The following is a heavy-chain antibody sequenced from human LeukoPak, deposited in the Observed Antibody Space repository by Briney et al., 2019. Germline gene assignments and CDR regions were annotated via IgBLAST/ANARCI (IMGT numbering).Heavy chain of an antibody. CDR1: GGSINNLF. V-gene: IGHV4-59*01. CDR2: FSYSGGT. CDR3: AREGPLGKYYDY. D-gene: IGHD3-16*01. Sequence: PSETLSLTCTVSGGSINNLFWTWVRQPPGKGLEWIGYFSYSGGTTYNPSLKSRVTISIDTSKNQFSLNLNSVTAADTAVYYCAREGPLGKYYDYWGPGTLVTVSS. J-gene: IGHJ4*02.